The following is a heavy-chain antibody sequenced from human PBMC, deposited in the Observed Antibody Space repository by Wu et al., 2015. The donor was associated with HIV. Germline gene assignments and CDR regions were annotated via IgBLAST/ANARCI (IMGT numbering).Heavy chain of an antibody. Sequence: QVQLVQSGAEVKKPGSSVKVSCKASGGTFSSYAISWARQAPGQGLEWMGGIIPIFGTANYAQKFQGRVTITTDESTSTAYMELSSLRSEDTAVYYCASTPITFGGVIVTHLFDYWGQGTLVTVSS. D-gene: IGHD3-16*02. J-gene: IGHJ4*02. CDR1: GGTFSSYA. CDR3: ASTPITFGGVIVTHLFDY. CDR2: IIPIFGTA. V-gene: IGHV1-69*01.